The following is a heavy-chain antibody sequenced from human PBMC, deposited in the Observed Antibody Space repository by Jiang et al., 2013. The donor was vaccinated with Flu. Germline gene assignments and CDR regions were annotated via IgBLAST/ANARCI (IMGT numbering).Heavy chain of an antibody. CDR2: IYYSGST. V-gene: IGHV4-39*01. CDR1: GGSISSSSYY. J-gene: IGHJ3*02. CDR3: ATYSYGSAGAFDI. Sequence: LLKPSETLSLTCTVSGGSISSSSYYWGWIRQPPGKGLEWIGSIYYSGSTYYNPSLKSRVTISVDTSKNQFSLKLSSVTAADTAVYYCATYSYGSAGAFDIWGQGTMVTVSS. D-gene: IGHD5-18*01.